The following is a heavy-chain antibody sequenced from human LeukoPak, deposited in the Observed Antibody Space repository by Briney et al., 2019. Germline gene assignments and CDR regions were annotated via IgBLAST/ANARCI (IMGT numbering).Heavy chain of an antibody. V-gene: IGHV3-53*01. J-gene: IGHJ4*02. CDR3: ARGGDGYNAFDY. D-gene: IGHD5-24*01. Sequence: GGSLRLSCAASGLTVSSSYMTWVRQAPGKGLELVSVIYSGGSTYFADSVKGRFTISRDNSKNTLYLQMNSLRAEDTAVYYCARGGDGYNAFDYWSQGTLVTVSS. CDR2: IYSGGST. CDR1: GLTVSSSY.